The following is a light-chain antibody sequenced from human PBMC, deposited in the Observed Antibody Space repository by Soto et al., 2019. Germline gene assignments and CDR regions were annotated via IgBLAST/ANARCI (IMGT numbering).Light chain of an antibody. Sequence: QSVLTQPPSVSRAPGQRLTISCTGSSSNIGAGYDVHWYQQLPGTAPKLLIYGNSSRPSGVTDRFSGSKSGTSASLAITGLQAEDEADYSCQSSDRSLSALYVFGTGPKVTV. V-gene: IGLV1-40*01. CDR1: SSNIGAGYD. CDR2: GNS. J-gene: IGLJ1*01. CDR3: QSSDRSLSALYV.